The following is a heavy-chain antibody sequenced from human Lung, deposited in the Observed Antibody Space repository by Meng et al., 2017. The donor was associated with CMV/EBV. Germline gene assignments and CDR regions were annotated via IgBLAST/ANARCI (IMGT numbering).Heavy chain of an antibody. CDR1: GGSFSTYT. Sequence: QVRLVQSGAEVKKPGSAVKVACKTSGGSFSTYTFSWVRQAPGQGLEWMGGLIPVLNKAKSAPRFQDRVTFTADETTTTAYMELSSLTFEGTAVYFCARGRGNQPLFDFWGQGTLVTVSS. CDR2: LIPVLNKA. J-gene: IGHJ4*02. V-gene: IGHV1-69*10. CDR3: ARGRGNQPLFDF. D-gene: IGHD2/OR15-2a*01.